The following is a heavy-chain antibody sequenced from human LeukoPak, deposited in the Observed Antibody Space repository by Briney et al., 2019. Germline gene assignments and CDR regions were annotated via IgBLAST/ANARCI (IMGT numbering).Heavy chain of an antibody. CDR1: GGSISSYY. CDR3: ARGRGEGRGIAMVRGVRAPSYNWFDP. V-gene: IGHV4-4*07. D-gene: IGHD3-10*01. J-gene: IGHJ5*02. Sequence: SETLSLTCTVSGGSISSYYWSWLRQPAGKGLEWIGRIYTSGSTNYNPSLKSRVTMSVDTSKNQFSLKLSSVTAADTAVYYCARGRGEGRGIAMVRGVRAPSYNWFDPWGHGTQVTVSS. CDR2: IYTSGST.